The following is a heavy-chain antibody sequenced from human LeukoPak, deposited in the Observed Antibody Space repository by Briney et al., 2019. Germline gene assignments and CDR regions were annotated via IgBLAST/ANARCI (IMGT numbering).Heavy chain of an antibody. D-gene: IGHD2-21*02. V-gene: IGHV3-7*01. CDR2: IKQDGSEK. CDR1: GFTFSSYW. J-gene: IGHJ4*02. Sequence: GGSLRLSCAASGFTFSSYWMSWVRQAPGKGLEWVANIKQDGSEKYYVDSVKGRFTISRDNAKNSLCLQMNSLRAEDTAVYYCASQSSIVVVTAIFDYWGQGTLVTVSS. CDR3: ASQSSIVVVTAIFDY.